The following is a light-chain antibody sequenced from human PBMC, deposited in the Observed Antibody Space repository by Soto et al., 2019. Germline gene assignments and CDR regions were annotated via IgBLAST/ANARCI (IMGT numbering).Light chain of an antibody. CDR2: KAS. J-gene: IGKJ1*01. Sequence: DIQMTQSPSNLSASVGDRVIITCRASQTISSWLAWYQQKPGKAPKLLIYKASTLKSGVPSRFSGSGSGTEFTLTISSLQPDDFATYYCQHYNSYSEAFGQGTKV. V-gene: IGKV1-5*03. CDR3: QHYNSYSEA. CDR1: QTISSW.